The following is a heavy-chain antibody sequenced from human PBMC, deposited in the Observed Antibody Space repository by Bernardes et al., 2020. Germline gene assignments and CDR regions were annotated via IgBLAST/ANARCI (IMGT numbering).Heavy chain of an antibody. D-gene: IGHD3-10*01. V-gene: IGHV5-10-1*01. CDR3: ARKRRNSGSGPYGDPPRNPRDYFYYYYFDG. Sequence: GGSLKISCKGSGYNFDNYWINWVRQMPGKGLEWMGRIDPSDSYINYSPSFQGHVTFSADRSVTTAYLQWSSLKASDTAIYYCARKRRNSGSGPYGDPPRNPRDYFYYYYFDGWGKGTTVTVSS. J-gene: IGHJ6*03. CDR1: GYNFDNYW. CDR2: IDPSDSYI.